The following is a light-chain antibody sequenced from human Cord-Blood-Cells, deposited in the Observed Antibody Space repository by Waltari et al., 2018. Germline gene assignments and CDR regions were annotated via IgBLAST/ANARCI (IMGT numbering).Light chain of an antibody. Sequence: SSELTQDPAVSVALGQTVRITCQGDSLRSYYASWYQQKPGQAPVLVIYGKNNRPSGIPDRFFGSSSGNTASLTITGAQAEEEADYYCNSRDSSGNHVVFGGGTKLTVL. CDR1: SLRSYY. CDR2: GKN. CDR3: NSRDSSGNHVV. V-gene: IGLV3-19*01. J-gene: IGLJ2*01.